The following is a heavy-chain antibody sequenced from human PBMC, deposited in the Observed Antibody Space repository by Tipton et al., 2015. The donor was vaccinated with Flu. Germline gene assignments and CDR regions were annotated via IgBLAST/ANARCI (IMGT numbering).Heavy chain of an antibody. CDR1: GFTFSSYE. CDR3: ASLTGDDY. J-gene: IGHJ4*02. CDR2: ISSSGSTI. V-gene: IGHV3-48*03. D-gene: IGHD7-27*01. Sequence: SLRLSCAASGFTFSSYEMNWVRQAPGKGLEWLAYISSSGSTISYADSVRGRFAISRDNAKNSLYLQLNSLGAEDTAVYYCASLTGDDYWGQGDLVTVSS.